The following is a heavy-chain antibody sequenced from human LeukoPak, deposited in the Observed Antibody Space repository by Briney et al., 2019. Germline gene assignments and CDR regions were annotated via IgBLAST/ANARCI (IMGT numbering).Heavy chain of an antibody. D-gene: IGHD3-3*01. J-gene: IGHJ4*02. CDR2: MNPNSGNT. Sequence: GASVKVSCKASGYTFTSYDINWVRQATGQGLEWMGWMNPNSGNTGYAQKFQGRVTITRNTSISTAYMELSSLRSEDTAVYYCAIVDDFWSGHPSSYWGQGTLVTVSS. V-gene: IGHV1-8*03. CDR3: AIVDDFWSGHPSSY. CDR1: GYTFTSYD.